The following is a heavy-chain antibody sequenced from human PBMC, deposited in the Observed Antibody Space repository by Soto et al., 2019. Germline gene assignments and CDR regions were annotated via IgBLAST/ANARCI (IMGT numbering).Heavy chain of an antibody. CDR3: ARDGGITFGGVIAGDDAFDI. V-gene: IGHV3-21*01. Sequence: GGSLRLSCAASGFTFCSYSMNWVRQAPGKGLEWVSSISSSSSYIYYADSVKGRFTISRDNAKNSLYLQMNSLRAEDTAVYYCARDGGITFGGVIAGDDAFDIWGQGTMVTVSS. CDR1: GFTFCSYS. D-gene: IGHD3-16*02. J-gene: IGHJ3*02. CDR2: ISSSSSYI.